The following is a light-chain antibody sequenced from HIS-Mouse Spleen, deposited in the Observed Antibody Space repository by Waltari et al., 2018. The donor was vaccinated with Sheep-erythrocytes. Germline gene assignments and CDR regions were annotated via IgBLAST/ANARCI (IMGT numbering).Light chain of an antibody. CDR3: QAWDSSTAVV. J-gene: IGLJ2*01. CDR1: KLGDKY. CDR2: QDS. Sequence: SYELTQPPSVSVSPGQTASITCSGDKLGDKYACWYQQKPGQSPVLVIYQDSKRPSWSPERFSGSNSGNTATLTISGTQAMDEADYYCQAWDSSTAVVFGGGTKLTVL. V-gene: IGLV3-1*01.